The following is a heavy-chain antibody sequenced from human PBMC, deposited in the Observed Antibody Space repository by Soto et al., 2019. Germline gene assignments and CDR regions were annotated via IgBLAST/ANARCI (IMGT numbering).Heavy chain of an antibody. CDR2: IYYSGST. CDR1: GGSISSYY. J-gene: IGHJ5*02. V-gene: IGHV4-59*01. D-gene: IGHD3-10*01. CDR3: ARSLWFGEQRWFDP. Sequence: SETLSLTCTVSGGSISSYYWSWIRQPPGKGLEWIGYIYYSGSTNYNPSLKSRVTISVDTSKNQFSLKLSSVTAADTAVYYCARSLWFGEQRWFDPWGQGTLVTVSS.